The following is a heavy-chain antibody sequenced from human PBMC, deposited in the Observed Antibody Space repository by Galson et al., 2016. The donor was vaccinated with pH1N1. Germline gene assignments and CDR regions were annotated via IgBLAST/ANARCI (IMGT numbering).Heavy chain of an antibody. CDR2: IKKDGSEK. CDR3: AAGWGWLVDY. J-gene: IGHJ4*02. CDR1: GFTFGETW. V-gene: IGHV3-7*01. D-gene: IGHD6-19*01. Sequence: SLRLSCAASGFTFGETWMNWFRQAPGKGLEWVANIKKDGSEKNYVDSVKGRFTISRDNAKTSLYLQMNNLRADDTARYSCAAGWGWLVDYWGQGTLVTVSS.